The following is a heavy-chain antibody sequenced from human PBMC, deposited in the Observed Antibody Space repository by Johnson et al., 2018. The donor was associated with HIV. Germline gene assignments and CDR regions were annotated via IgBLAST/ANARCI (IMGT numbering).Heavy chain of an antibody. D-gene: IGHD6-19*01. CDR3: AKPQLLADDIFNF. V-gene: IGHV3-74*03. CDR2: IYSDGGST. J-gene: IGHJ3*01. Sequence: VQLVESGGGLVQPGGSLRLSCTASGFRFSSSWMHWVRQAPCKGLVWVSRIYSDGGSTAYADSVKGRFTISRENTKDTLSLQMNSLRAEDTGVYYCAKPQLLADDIFNFWGQGTMVIVSS. CDR1: GFRFSSSW.